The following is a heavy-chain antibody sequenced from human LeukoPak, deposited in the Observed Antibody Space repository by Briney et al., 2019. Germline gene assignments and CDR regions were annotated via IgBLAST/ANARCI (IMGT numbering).Heavy chain of an antibody. Sequence: GGSLRLSCAASGFTFSSYSIHWVRQAPGKGLEWVSSISSGNSNIYYADSVKGRFTISRDNAKNSLSLQMNSLRVEDTAVYYCARDQAPYCTNGICYERQAYFFDYWGQGTLVTVSS. D-gene: IGHD2-8*01. CDR3: ARDQAPYCTNGICYERQAYFFDY. J-gene: IGHJ4*02. CDR1: GFTFSSYS. CDR2: ISSGNSNI. V-gene: IGHV3-21*01.